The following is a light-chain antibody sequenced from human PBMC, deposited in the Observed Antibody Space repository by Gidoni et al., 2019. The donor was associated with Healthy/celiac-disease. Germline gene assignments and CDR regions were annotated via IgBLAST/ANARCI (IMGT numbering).Light chain of an antibody. J-gene: IGKJ1*01. Sequence: ENVLTQSPATLSLSPGERATLSCRASQSVSSYLAWYQQKPGQAPRLLIYDASNRATGIPARFGGSGSGTDFTLTISSLEPEDFAVYYCQQRSRWPPWTFGQGTKVEIK. CDR2: DAS. CDR3: QQRSRWPPWT. CDR1: QSVSSY. V-gene: IGKV3-11*01.